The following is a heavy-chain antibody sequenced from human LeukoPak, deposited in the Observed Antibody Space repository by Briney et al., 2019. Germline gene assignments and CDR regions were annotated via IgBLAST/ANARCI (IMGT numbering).Heavy chain of an antibody. D-gene: IGHD6-6*01. Sequence: GASVKVSCKASGYTFTSYYMHWVRQAPGQGLEWMGIINPSGGSTSYAQKFQGRVTMTRDTSTSTVYMELSRLRSDDTAVYYCARGDRYSSSESGTYYYYYMDVWGKGTTVTVSS. CDR3: ARGDRYSSSESGTYYYYYMDV. CDR1: GYTFTSYY. V-gene: IGHV1-46*01. J-gene: IGHJ6*03. CDR2: INPSGGST.